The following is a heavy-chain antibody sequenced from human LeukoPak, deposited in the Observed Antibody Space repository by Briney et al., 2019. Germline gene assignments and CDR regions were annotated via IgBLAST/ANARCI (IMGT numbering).Heavy chain of an antibody. J-gene: IGHJ4*02. Sequence: APVKVSCKASGYTFTSYYMHWVRQAPGQGLEWMGIINPSGGSTSYAQKFQGRVTMTRDTSTSTVYMELSSLRSEDTAVYYCARSIVARPVFDYWGQGTLVTVSS. CDR1: GYTFTSYY. D-gene: IGHD6-6*01. V-gene: IGHV1-46*01. CDR2: INPSGGST. CDR3: ARSIVARPVFDY.